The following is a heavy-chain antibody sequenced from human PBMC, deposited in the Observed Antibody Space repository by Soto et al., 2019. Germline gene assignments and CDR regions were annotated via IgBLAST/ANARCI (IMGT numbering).Heavy chain of an antibody. D-gene: IGHD6-13*01. CDR2: ISYDGSNK. Sequence: GGSLRLSCAASGFTFSSYGMHWVRQAPGKGLEWVAVISYDGSNKYYADSVKGRFTISRDNSKNTLYLQMNSLRAEDTAVYYCARHNRYSSTWFEGWFDPWGQGTLVTVSS. J-gene: IGHJ5*02. V-gene: IGHV3-30*03. CDR3: ARHNRYSSTWFEGWFDP. CDR1: GFTFSSYG.